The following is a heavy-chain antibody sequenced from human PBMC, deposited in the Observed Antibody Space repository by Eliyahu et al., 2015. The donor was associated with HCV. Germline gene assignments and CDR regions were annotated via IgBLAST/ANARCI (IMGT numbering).Heavy chain of an antibody. J-gene: IGHJ5*01. V-gene: IGHV3-21*01. Sequence: EVQLVQSGGGLVKPGGVPXTFXVQPLVSPSVPXTLNWVRQAPGKGLEWVSSLSDGSSFEFYADSVQGRFTISRDSANNSLYLQMNSLRAEDTAVYYCARVAVLLRAADPPTYFDSWGQGTLVTVSS. D-gene: IGHD2-2*01. CDR1: VSPSVPXT. CDR2: LSDGSSFE. CDR3: ARVAVLLRAADPPTYFDS.